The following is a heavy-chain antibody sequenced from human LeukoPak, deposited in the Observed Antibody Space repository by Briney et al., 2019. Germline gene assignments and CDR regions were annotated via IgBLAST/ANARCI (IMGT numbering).Heavy chain of an antibody. D-gene: IGHD5-12*01. J-gene: IGHJ6*04. CDR1: GFTFDDYA. Sequence: GRSLRLSCAASGFTFDDYAMHWVRQAPGKGLEWVSSISSSSSYIYYADSVKGRFTISRDNAKNSLYLQMNSLRAEDTAVYYCARGRGSVWGKGTTVTVSS. CDR3: ARGRGSV. V-gene: IGHV3-21*01. CDR2: ISSSSSYI.